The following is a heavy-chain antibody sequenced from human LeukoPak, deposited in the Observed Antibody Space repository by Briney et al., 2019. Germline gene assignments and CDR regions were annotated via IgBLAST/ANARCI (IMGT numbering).Heavy chain of an antibody. J-gene: IGHJ5*02. Sequence: SQALSLTCAISGDSVSSNSAAWNWIRQSPSRVLEWLGRTYYRSKWYNDYAVSVKSRITINPDTSKNQFSLQLNSVTPEDTAVYYCASENRGYGDYFGFDPWGQGTLVTVSS. CDR1: GDSVSSNSAA. CDR3: ASENRGYGDYFGFDP. D-gene: IGHD4-17*01. V-gene: IGHV6-1*01. CDR2: TYYRSKWYN.